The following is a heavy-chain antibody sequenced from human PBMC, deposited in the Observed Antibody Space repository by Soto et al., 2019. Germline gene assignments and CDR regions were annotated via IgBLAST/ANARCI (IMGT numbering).Heavy chain of an antibody. CDR1: GDTFTSYA. J-gene: IGHJ4*02. CDR2: INAGNGNT. CDR3: ARAAYYYDSSGYYPGDY. V-gene: IGHV1-3*01. Sequence: GASVKVSCKASGDTFTSYAMHWVRQAPGQRLEWMGWINAGNGNTKYSQKFQGRVTITRDTSASTAYMELSSLRSEDTAVYYCARAAYYYDSSGYYPGDYWGQGSLVTVSS. D-gene: IGHD3-22*01.